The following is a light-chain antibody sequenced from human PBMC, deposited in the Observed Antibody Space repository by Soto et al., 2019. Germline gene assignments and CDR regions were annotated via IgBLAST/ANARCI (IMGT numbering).Light chain of an antibody. V-gene: IGLV2-14*01. Sequence: QSALTQPASASGSPGQSITISCTGTSGDVGGYNSVSWYQQHPGKAPKLMIYEVSNRPSGVSNRFSGSKSGNTASLTISGLQAEDEADYYCSSYTSSVTLAFGGGTKVTVL. CDR1: SGDVGGYNS. J-gene: IGLJ2*01. CDR2: EVS. CDR3: SSYTSSVTLA.